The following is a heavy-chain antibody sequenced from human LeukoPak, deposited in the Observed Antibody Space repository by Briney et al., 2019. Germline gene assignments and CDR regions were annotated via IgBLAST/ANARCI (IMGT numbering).Heavy chain of an antibody. D-gene: IGHD3-10*01. Sequence: GGSLLHSFSAPGFTFSSYGMHWVRQAPAKVLRWDAVISYDGSNKSYVDSVKDRFTISRDNSKNTLYLQMNSLRAEDTAVYYCAKDRRVRGVTMPNFDYWGQGTLVTVSS. J-gene: IGHJ4*02. CDR2: ISYDGSNK. CDR1: GFTFSSYG. CDR3: AKDRRVRGVTMPNFDY. V-gene: IGHV3-30*18.